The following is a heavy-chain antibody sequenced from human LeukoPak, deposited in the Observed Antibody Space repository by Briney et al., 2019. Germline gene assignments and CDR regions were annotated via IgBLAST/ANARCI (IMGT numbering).Heavy chain of an antibody. J-gene: IGHJ4*02. V-gene: IGHV4-59*01. CDR2: IYYSGST. D-gene: IGHD5-24*01. CDR1: GGSISSYY. CDR3: ARERVEMATIIDY. Sequence: PSETLSLTCTVSGGSISSYYWGWIRQPPGKGLEWIGYIYYSGSTNYNPSLKSRVTISVDTSKNQFSLKLSSVTAADTAVYSCARERVEMATIIDYWGQGTLVTVSS.